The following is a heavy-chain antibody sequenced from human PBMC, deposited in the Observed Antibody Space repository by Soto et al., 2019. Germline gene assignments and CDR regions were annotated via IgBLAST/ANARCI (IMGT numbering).Heavy chain of an antibody. CDR2: IVPIFGA. CDR1: GGTFSNYG. J-gene: IGHJ6*02. CDR3: ARGGSDYEGSGYYQGHV. V-gene: IGHV1-69*12. D-gene: IGHD3-22*01. Sequence: QVQLVQSGAEVKKPGSSVKVSCKSSGGTFSNYGFSWVRQAPGQGLECMGVIVPIFGAEHPQKFQGRVTITAGEATNTVFMERRGLGSADTAVYYCARGGSDYEGSGYYQGHVWGQGTTVTVSS.